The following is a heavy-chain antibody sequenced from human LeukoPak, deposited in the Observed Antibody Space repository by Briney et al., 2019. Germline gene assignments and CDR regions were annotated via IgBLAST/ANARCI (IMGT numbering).Heavy chain of an antibody. CDR3: ARDGSDNWNDGDWYFDL. CDR1: GYTFTSYG. D-gene: IGHD1-1*01. CDR2: ISAYNGNT. J-gene: IGHJ2*01. V-gene: IGHV1-18*04. Sequence: ASVKVSCQASGYTFTSYGISWVRQAPGQGLEWMGWISAYNGNTNYAQKLQGRVTMTTDTSTSTAHMELRSLRSDDTAVYYCARDGSDNWNDGDWYFDLWGRGTLVTVSS.